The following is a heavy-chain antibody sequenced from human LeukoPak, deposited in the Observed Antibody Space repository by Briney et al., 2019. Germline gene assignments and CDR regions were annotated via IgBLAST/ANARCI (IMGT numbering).Heavy chain of an antibody. CDR3: ARRSSGWYGIYYYYGMDV. J-gene: IGHJ6*02. CDR1: DGSISSSSYY. D-gene: IGHD6-19*01. Sequence: SETLSLTCTVSDGSISSSSYYWGWIRQPPGKGLEWIGSFYYSGSTYYNPSLKSRVTMSVDTSKNQFSLKLSSVTAADTAVYYCARRSSGWYGIYYYYGMDVWGQGTTVTVSS. CDR2: FYYSGST. V-gene: IGHV4-39*07.